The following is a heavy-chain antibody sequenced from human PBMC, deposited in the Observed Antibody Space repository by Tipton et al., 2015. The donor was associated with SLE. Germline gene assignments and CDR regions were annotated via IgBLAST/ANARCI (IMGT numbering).Heavy chain of an antibody. CDR1: GYSISTSDSNW. CDR3: ARTFYGGGDAFDV. V-gene: IGHV4-28*01. J-gene: IGHJ3*01. CDR2: IYYRGTA. Sequence: TLSLTCAVSGYSISTSDSNWWGWIRQPQGKGLEWIVYIYYRGTAYYNPSLRSRVTVSVDTSKNQFSLRLNSVTAVDTAVYYCARTFYGGGDAFDVWGQGTKVSVSS. D-gene: IGHD4-23*01.